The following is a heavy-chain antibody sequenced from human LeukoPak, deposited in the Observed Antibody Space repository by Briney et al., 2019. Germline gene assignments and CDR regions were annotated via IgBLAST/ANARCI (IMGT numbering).Heavy chain of an antibody. CDR2: ISSAGSNI. V-gene: IGHV3-48*03. CDR3: ARGMTTMDY. CDR1: GFTFSSYE. D-gene: IGHD4-17*01. J-gene: IGHJ4*02. Sequence: GGSLRLSCAASGFTFSSYEMNWVRQAPGKGLEWISYISSAGSNIYYADSVNGRFTISRDNAKNSLYLQMNSLRDEDTAVYYCARGMTTMDYWGQGTLVTVSS.